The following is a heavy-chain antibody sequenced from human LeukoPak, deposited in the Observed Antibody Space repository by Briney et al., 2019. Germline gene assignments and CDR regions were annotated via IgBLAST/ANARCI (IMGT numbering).Heavy chain of an antibody. CDR3: ARDSQNSSSWFPLFDY. CDR1: GNSFSSEV. J-gene: IGHJ4*02. CDR2: IIPVFGTA. Sequence: SVKVSCKASGNSFSSEVINWVRQAPGQGLEWMGGIIPVFGTANYAQKFQGRVTITADESTSTAYMELSSLRSEDTAVYYCARDSQNSSSWFPLFDYWGQGTLVTVSS. D-gene: IGHD6-13*01. V-gene: IGHV1-69*13.